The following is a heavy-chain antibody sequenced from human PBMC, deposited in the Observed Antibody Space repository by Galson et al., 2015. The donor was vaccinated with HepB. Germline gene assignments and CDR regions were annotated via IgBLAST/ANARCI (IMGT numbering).Heavy chain of an antibody. CDR2: IYYIGST. CDR1: GGSVRNYY. V-gene: IGHV4-59*08. J-gene: IGHJ3*02. CDR3: ARRRGTDYYYDAFDI. Sequence: SETLSLTCTVSGGSVRNYYWSWIRQPPGKGLEWIGYIYYIGSTNYNPSLKSRVTMSVDTSKNQFSLKLSSVTAADTAMYYCARRRGTDYYYDAFDIWGQGRMVTVSS. D-gene: IGHD3/OR15-3a*01.